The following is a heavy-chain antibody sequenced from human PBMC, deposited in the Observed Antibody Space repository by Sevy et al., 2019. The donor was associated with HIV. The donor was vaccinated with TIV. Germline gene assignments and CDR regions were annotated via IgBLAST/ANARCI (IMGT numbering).Heavy chain of an antibody. D-gene: IGHD4-17*01. J-gene: IGHJ6*02. CDR3: ARDHVKDGDLGDYYYYAMDV. CDR2: ISGSGSTI. Sequence: GGSLRLSCAASGFTFSDYYMSRIRQAPRKGLEWISYISGSGSTIYNADSVKGRFTISRDNAKNSLYLQMNSLRAEDTAVYYCARDHVKDGDLGDYYYYAMDVWGQGTTVTVSS. CDR1: GFTFSDYY. V-gene: IGHV3-11*01.